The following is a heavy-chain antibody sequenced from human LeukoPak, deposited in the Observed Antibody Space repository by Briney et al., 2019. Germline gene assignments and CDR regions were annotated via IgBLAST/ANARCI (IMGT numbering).Heavy chain of an antibody. CDR2: IHYGEST. V-gene: IGHV4-59*01. CDR3: TSRATRGRGLLPYYFDY. D-gene: IGHD4-17*01. Sequence: SETLSLTCTVSGGSISSYYWSWIRQPPGKGLEWIGYIHYGESTNYNPSLKSRVTISVDTSKNQFSLKLNSVTAADTAVYYCTSRATRGRGLLPYYFDYWGQGTLVTVSS. CDR1: GGSISSYY. J-gene: IGHJ4*02.